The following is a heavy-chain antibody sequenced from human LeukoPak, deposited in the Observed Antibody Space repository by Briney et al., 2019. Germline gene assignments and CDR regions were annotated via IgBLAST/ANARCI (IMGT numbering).Heavy chain of an antibody. Sequence: PPGGSLRLSCAASGFTFSSYAMSWVRQAPGKGLEWVSAISVSAYSTYYADSVKGRFTISRDNSKNTPYLQMNSLRAEDTAVYYCAKEAGYSGYDFPDFWGQGTLVTVSS. CDR1: GFTFSSYA. J-gene: IGHJ4*02. D-gene: IGHD5-12*01. V-gene: IGHV3-23*01. CDR3: AKEAGYSGYDFPDF. CDR2: ISVSAYST.